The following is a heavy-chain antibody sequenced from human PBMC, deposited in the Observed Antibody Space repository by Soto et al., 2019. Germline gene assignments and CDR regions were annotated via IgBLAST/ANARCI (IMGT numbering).Heavy chain of an antibody. CDR3: ARAPRTAVGGGDY. V-gene: IGHV4-61*03. CDR2: VYSSGST. CDR1: GASVSSGTYF. J-gene: IGHJ4*02. D-gene: IGHD3-16*01. Sequence: QVQLQESGPGLVKPSETLSLTCTVSGASVSSGTYFWSWIRLPPGKGLEWIAYVYSSGSTNYNPSLNSRVTISVDTSKNPFSRNLSSVTAADTALYYCARAPRTAVGGGDYWGQGILVTVSS.